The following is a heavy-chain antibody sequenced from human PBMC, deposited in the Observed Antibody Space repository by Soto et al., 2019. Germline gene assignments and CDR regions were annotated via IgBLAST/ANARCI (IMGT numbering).Heavy chain of an antibody. Sequence: QMQLVQSGPEVKKPGTSVKVSCKASGFTFTSSAVQWVRQARGQRLEWIGWIVVGSGNTNYAQKFQGWVTMTRDTSISTAYMELSRLRSDDTAVYYCAINSVFLEWSTHGPYYYGMDVWGQGTTVTVSS. V-gene: IGHV1-58*01. CDR3: AINSVFLEWSTHGPYYYGMDV. J-gene: IGHJ6*02. D-gene: IGHD3-3*01. CDR2: IVVGSGNT. CDR1: GFTFTSSA.